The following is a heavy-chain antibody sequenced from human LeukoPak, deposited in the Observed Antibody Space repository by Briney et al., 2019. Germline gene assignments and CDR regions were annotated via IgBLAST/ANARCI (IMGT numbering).Heavy chain of an antibody. CDR3: TRASEVRWFYS. D-gene: IGHD1-14*01. CDR1: DDSIISDYY. V-gene: IGHV4-38-2*02. J-gene: IGHJ5*01. Sequence: SETLSLTCSVSDDSIISDYYWGWIRQSPGKGLEWIGSIFHTGNTYYNPSLKSRVTISMDMSKNVFSLKLTSVTAADTAVYYCTRASEVRWFYSWGQEPWSPSPQ. CDR2: IFHTGNT.